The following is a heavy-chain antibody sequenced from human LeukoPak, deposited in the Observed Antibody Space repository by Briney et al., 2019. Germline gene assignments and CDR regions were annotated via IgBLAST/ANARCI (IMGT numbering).Heavy chain of an antibody. CDR3: TRDFPSSSFGVVL. CDR2: ISWNSGGI. CDR1: GFTFDNYA. J-gene: IGHJ4*02. Sequence: GGSLRLSCAASGFTFDNYAMHWVRQAPGKGLEWVSGISWNSGGIGYADSVKGRFTISRDDSKSIAYLQMNSLKTEDTAVYYCTRDFPSSSFGVVLWGQGTLVTVSS. V-gene: IGHV3-9*01. D-gene: IGHD3-3*01.